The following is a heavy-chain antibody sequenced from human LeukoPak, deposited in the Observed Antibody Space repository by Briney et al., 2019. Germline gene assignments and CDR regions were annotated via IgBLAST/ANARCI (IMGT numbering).Heavy chain of an antibody. CDR2: MFYSGRT. V-gene: IGHV4-59*11. D-gene: IGHD5-24*01. Sequence: SETLSLTCTVSGDSIRTHYWSWIRQPPGKGLEWIGYMFYSGRTNYNPSLKSRATISLDTSKNQFSLKLSSVTAADTAIYYCARTRDDYNWGPDYWGQGTLVTVSS. CDR3: ARTRDDYNWGPDY. CDR1: GDSIRTHY. J-gene: IGHJ4*02.